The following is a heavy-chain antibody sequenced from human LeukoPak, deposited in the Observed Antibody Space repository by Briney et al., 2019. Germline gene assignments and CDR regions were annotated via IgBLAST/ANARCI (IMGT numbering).Heavy chain of an antibody. CDR3: AKGTGNYYYYGMDV. Sequence: PGGSLRLSCAASGFTFSSYSMNWVRQAPGKGLEWVSAISGSDGSTYYAGSVKGRFTISRDNSKNTLYLQMNSLRAEDTAVYYCAKGTGNYYYYGMDVWGQGTTVTVSS. CDR1: GFTFSSYS. J-gene: IGHJ6*02. CDR2: ISGSDGST. V-gene: IGHV3-23*01. D-gene: IGHD1-14*01.